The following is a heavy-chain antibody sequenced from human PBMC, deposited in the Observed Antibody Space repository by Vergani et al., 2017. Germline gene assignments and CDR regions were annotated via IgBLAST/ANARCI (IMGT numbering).Heavy chain of an antibody. Sequence: QVQLVQSGAEVKKPGASVKVSFKASGYTFTSYYMHWVRQAPGQGLEWMGIINPSGGSTSYAQKFQGRVTMTRDTSTSTVSMELSSLRPEDTAVYYCAPSRIVGATDPYDAFDIWGQGTMVTVSS. J-gene: IGHJ3*02. CDR1: GYTFTSYY. D-gene: IGHD1-26*01. V-gene: IGHV1-46*01. CDR2: INPSGGST. CDR3: APSRIVGATDPYDAFDI.